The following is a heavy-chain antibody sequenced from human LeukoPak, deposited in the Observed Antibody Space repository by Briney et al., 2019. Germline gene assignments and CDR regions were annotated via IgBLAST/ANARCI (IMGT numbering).Heavy chain of an antibody. D-gene: IGHD3-10*01. CDR2: ISGSGDNT. CDR1: EFTFSSYA. CDR3: AKDSAARLLRGVTSFDY. J-gene: IGHJ4*02. Sequence: GGSLRLSCAASEFTFSSYAMSWVRQAPGKGLEWVSAISGSGDNTYYSDSVKGRFTISRGNSKNTLYLQMNSLRAEDTAVYYCAKDSAARLLRGVTSFDYWGQGTLVTVSS. V-gene: IGHV3-23*01.